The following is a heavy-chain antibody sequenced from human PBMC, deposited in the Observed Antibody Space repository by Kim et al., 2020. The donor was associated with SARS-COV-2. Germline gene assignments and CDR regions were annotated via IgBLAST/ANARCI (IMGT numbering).Heavy chain of an antibody. D-gene: IGHD1-26*01. CDR1: GFTFRSYA. Sequence: GGSLRLSCAATGFTFRSYAMQWVRQAPGKGLEWVAVTSHDGSSKYHADSVKGRFTISRDNSKNMLYLQMNSLRAEDTAVYYCMREPGYSFPENWFDPWGQGTLVTVSS. V-gene: IGHV3-30*04. J-gene: IGHJ5*02. CDR2: TSHDGSSK. CDR3: MREPGYSFPENWFDP.